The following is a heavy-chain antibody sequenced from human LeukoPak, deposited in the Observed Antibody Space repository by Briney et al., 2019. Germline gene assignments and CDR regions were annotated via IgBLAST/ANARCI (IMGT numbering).Heavy chain of an antibody. CDR3: ARYEYGDSYFDY. V-gene: IGHV3-11*01. Sequence: GGSLRLSCAPSGFTFSDYYMSWIRQAPGKGREGVSYISSSGSSIHYADSVKGRFTISRDNAKNSLYLQMNSLRAEDTAVYYCARYEYGDSYFDYWGQGTLATVSS. CDR1: GFTFSDYY. J-gene: IGHJ4*02. D-gene: IGHD4-17*01. CDR2: ISSSGSSI.